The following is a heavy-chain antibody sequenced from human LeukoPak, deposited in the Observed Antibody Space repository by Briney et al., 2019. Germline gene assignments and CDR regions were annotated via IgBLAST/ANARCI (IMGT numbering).Heavy chain of an antibody. J-gene: IGHJ4*02. Sequence: PSETLSLTCAVYGGSFSGYYWSWVRQPPGKGLEWIGEINHSGSTNYNPSLKSRVTKSVDTSKNQFSLKLSSVTAADTAVYYCARETLNCGGDCYRSGADYWGQGTLVNVSS. CDR2: INHSGST. V-gene: IGHV4-34*01. D-gene: IGHD2-21*02. CDR3: ARETLNCGGDCYRSGADY. CDR1: GGSFSGYY.